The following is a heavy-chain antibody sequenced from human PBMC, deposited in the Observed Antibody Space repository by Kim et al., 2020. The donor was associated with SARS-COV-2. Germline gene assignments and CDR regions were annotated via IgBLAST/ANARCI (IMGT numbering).Heavy chain of an antibody. V-gene: IGHV3-48*02. CDR2: INSGSFNI. D-gene: IGHD1-26*01. CDR3: VRSVGHLDL. Sequence: GGSLRLSCTAFGFIFRNYGMNWVRQAPGKGLEWVSYINSGSFNIQYADSVRGRFTISRDDAKNSLYLQMNILRDDDTAVYYCVRSVGHLDLWGQGTLVTVSS. J-gene: IGHJ5*02. CDR1: GFIFRNYG.